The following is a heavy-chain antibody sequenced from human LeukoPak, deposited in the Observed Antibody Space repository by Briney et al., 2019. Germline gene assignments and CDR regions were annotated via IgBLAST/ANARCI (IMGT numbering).Heavy chain of an antibody. J-gene: IGHJ4*02. CDR3: ARRGIAAAGTWDFDY. V-gene: IGHV5-51*01. D-gene: IGHD6-13*01. CDR1: GYGFTSYW. CDR2: IYPGDSDT. Sequence: GESLKISCKGSGYGFTSYWIGWVRQMPGKGLEWMGIIYPGDSDTRYSPSFQGQVTISADKSISTAYLQWSSLKASDTAMYYCARRGIAAAGTWDFDYWGQGTLVTVSS.